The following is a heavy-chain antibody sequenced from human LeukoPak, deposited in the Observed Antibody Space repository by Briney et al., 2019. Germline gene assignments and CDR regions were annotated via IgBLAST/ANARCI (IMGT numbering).Heavy chain of an antibody. CDR1: GGTFSSYA. D-gene: IGHD1-26*01. CDR2: INPNSGGT. CDR3: ARSLLMATTTYDY. Sequence: SSVKVSCKASGGTFSSYAISWARQAPGQGLEWMGWINPNSGGTNYAQKFQGRVTMTRDTSINTAYMELSSLRSDDTAVYFCARSLLMATTTYDYWGQGTLVTVSS. J-gene: IGHJ4*02. V-gene: IGHV1-2*02.